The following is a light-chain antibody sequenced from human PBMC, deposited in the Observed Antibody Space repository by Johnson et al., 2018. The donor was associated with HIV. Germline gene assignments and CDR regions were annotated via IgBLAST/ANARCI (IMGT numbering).Light chain of an antibody. V-gene: IGLV1-51*01. CDR3: GTWDSSLSAGV. Sequence: QSVLTQPPSVSAAPGQKVTISCSGSSSNIGNNYVSWYQQLPGTAPKLLIYDNNKRPSGIPDRFSGSKSGTSATLGINGLQTGDEADYYCGTWDSSLSAGVLGTGTNVTGL. J-gene: IGLJ1*01. CDR1: SSNIGNNY. CDR2: DNN.